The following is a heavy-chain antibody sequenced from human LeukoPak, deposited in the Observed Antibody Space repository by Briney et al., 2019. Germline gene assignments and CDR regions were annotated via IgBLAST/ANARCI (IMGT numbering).Heavy chain of an antibody. V-gene: IGHV3-48*02. Sequence: GGSLRLSCAASAFTFSAYTMNLVRPGPGKGLEWVSSISSSGSTIYYADSVKGRFTISRDNAKNSLYLQMNSLRDEDTAVYYCARDRLQDYWGQGTLVTVSS. CDR1: AFTFSAYT. CDR2: ISSSGSTI. CDR3: ARDRLQDY. J-gene: IGHJ4*02.